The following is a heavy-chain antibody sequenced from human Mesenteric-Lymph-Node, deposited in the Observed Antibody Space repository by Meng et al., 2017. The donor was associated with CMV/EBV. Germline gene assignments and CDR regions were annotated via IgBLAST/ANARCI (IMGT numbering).Heavy chain of an antibody. CDR3: AKWGSSGYYMGYNWFDP. D-gene: IGHD3-22*01. V-gene: IGHV4-38-2*01. CDR1: GFTFSSYA. CDR2: IYYSGST. J-gene: IGHJ5*02. Sequence: ESLKISCAASGFTFSSYAMSWVRQAPGKGLEWIGSIYYSGSTYYNPSLKSRVTISVDTSKNQFSLKLSSVTAADTAVYYCAKWGSSGYYMGYNWFDPWGQGTLVTVSS.